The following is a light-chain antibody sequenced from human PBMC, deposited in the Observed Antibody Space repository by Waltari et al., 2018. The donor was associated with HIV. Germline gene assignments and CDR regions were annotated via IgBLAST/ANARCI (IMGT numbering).Light chain of an antibody. CDR3: ASWDDSLNGVV. J-gene: IGLJ2*01. CDR2: SND. CDR1: KSNIGSNT. Sequence: QSVLTQPPSTSGTPGQRVTLSCSGSKSNIGSNTVNWYQQVPGEAPKLLIYSNDQRPSGVPDRFSGSKSDTSASLAISGLQSEDETDYYCASWDDSLNGVVFGGGTKLTAL. V-gene: IGLV1-44*01.